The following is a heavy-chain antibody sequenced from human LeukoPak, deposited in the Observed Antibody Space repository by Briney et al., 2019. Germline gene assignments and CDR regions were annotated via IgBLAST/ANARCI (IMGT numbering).Heavy chain of an antibody. Sequence: GGSLRLSCAASGFTFSSYAMSWVRQAPGKGLEWVSRINSDGSSTSYADSVKGRFTISRDNAKNTLYLQMNSLRAEDTAVYYCARGQYYYDSSGYSHFDYWGQGTLVTVSS. V-gene: IGHV3-74*01. CDR2: INSDGSST. CDR1: GFTFSSYA. J-gene: IGHJ4*02. D-gene: IGHD3-22*01. CDR3: ARGQYYYDSSGYSHFDY.